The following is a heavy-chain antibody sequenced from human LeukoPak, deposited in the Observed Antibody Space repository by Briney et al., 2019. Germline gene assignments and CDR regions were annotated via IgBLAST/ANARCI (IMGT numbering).Heavy chain of an antibody. V-gene: IGHV3-53*01. CDR3: ARSGAGCFDH. J-gene: IGHJ4*02. Sequence: GGSLRLSCAASGFTVSSNYMSWVRQAPGKGLEWVSVIYADGSTYYADSVKGRFTISRDNSKNTLYLQMNSLRAEDTAVYYCARSGAGCFDHWGQGTLVSVSS. CDR2: IYADGST. CDR1: GFTVSSNY. D-gene: IGHD6-19*01.